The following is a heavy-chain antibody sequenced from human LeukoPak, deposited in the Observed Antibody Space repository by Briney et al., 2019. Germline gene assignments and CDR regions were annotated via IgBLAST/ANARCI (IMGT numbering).Heavy chain of an antibody. CDR3: ARGVRITQTGDAFDI. CDR2: INPNSGGT. Sequence: GASVKVSCKASGYTFTDYYMHWVRQAPGQGLEWMGRINPNSGGTNYAQKFQGRVPMTRDTSISTAYMELSRLRSDDTAVYYCARGVRITQTGDAFDIWGQGTMVTVSS. CDR1: GYTFTDYY. V-gene: IGHV1-2*06. J-gene: IGHJ3*02. D-gene: IGHD3-10*01.